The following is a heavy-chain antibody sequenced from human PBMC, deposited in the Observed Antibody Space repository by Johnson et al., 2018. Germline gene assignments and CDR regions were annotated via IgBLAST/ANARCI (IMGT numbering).Heavy chain of an antibody. CDR2: ISWNSGSV. J-gene: IGHJ1*01. CDR3: ARDVAATGEHFQH. Sequence: EVQLVESGGGVVQPGRSLRLSCAASGFTFDDYAMHWVRQAPGKGLEWVSGISWNSGSVDYADSVKGRFTISRDNAKNSLYLQMNSLRAEDTALYYCARDVAATGEHFQHWGQGTVVTVSS. V-gene: IGHV3-9*01. CDR1: GFTFDDYA. D-gene: IGHD6-19*01.